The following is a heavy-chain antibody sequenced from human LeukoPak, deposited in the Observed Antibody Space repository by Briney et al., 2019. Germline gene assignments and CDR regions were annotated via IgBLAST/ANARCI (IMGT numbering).Heavy chain of an antibody. CDR3: ARGAVIYDYVWGSYRSDAFDI. D-gene: IGHD3-16*02. V-gene: IGHV4-59*01. CDR1: GGSISSYY. J-gene: IGHJ3*02. Sequence: SETLSLTCTVSGGSISSYYWSWIRQPPGKGLEWIGYIYYSGSTNYNPSLKSRVTISVDTSKNQFSLKLSSVTAADTAVYYCARGAVIYDYVWGSYRSDAFDIWGQGTVVTVSS. CDR2: IYYSGST.